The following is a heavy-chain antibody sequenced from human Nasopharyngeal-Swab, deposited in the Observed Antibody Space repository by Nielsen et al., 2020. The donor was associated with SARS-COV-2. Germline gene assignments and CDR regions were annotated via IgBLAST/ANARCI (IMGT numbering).Heavy chain of an antibody. CDR3: ARSTNPAFGY. J-gene: IGHJ4*02. V-gene: IGHV3-48*01. Sequence: GGSLRLSCAASGFTFSTYHMNWVRQAPGKGLEWISNIRMTDSDVFYADSVKGRFTISRDNAKNSLYLQMNNLRAEDTAVYYCARSTNPAFGYWGQGTLVTVSS. CDR2: IRMTDSDV. D-gene: IGHD3-10*01. CDR1: GFTFSTYH.